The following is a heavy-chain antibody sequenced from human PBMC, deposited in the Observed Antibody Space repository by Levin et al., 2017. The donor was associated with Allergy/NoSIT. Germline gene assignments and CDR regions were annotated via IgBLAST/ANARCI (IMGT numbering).Heavy chain of an antibody. CDR2: IIPILGIA. CDR3: AGPAGGSYSFEYYGMDV. Sequence: KISCKASGGTFSSYTISWVRQAPGQGLEWMGRIIPILGIANYAQKFQGRVTITADKSTSTAYMELSSLRSEDTAVYYCAGPAGGSYSFEYYGMDVWGQGTTVTVSS. D-gene: IGHD1-26*01. J-gene: IGHJ6*02. V-gene: IGHV1-69*02. CDR1: GGTFSSYT.